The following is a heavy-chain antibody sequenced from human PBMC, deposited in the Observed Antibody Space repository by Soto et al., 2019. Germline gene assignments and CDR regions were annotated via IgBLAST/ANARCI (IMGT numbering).Heavy chain of an antibody. CDR3: ARDLAAADY. Sequence: VHRGQSGVEWKKPGAPGRVSSKAPGTIFINYYINGLGRAPGQGLEWIGIINPNGGSTNYAQKFRGRVTMARDTSTSTVYMDLSSLRSDDTAVYYCARDLAAADYWGQGTLVTVSS. D-gene: IGHD6-13*01. V-gene: IGHV1-46*01. CDR2: INPNGGST. J-gene: IGHJ4*02. CDR1: GTIFINYY.